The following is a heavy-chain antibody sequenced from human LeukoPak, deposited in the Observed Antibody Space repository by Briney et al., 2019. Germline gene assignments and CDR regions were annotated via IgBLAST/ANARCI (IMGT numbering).Heavy chain of an antibody. V-gene: IGHV1-69*05. CDR2: IIPIFGTA. CDR1: GGTFSSYA. J-gene: IGHJ4*02. D-gene: IGHD3-10*01. CDR3: ARDLEGVRGVD. Sequence: ASVKVSCKASGGTFSSYAISWARQAPGQGLEWMGGIIPIFGTANYAQKFQGRVTITTDESTSTAYMELSSLRSEDTAVYYCARDLEGVRGVDWGQGTLVTVSS.